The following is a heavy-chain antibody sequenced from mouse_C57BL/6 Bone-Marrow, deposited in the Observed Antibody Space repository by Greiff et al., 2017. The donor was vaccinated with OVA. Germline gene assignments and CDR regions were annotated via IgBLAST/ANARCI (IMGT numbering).Heavy chain of an antibody. CDR3: ARHAGTWFAY. CDR1: EYEFPSHE. J-gene: IGHJ3*01. CDR2: INSDGGSH. Sequence: EVKLVESGGGLVQPGESLKLSCESNEYEFPSHEMSWVRKTPEKRLELVAAINSDGGSHSYPDTLERRFIISRYNTKKTLYLQMSSLRSEDTALYYGARHAGTWFAYWGQGTLVTVSA. D-gene: IGHD4-1*01. V-gene: IGHV5-2*03.